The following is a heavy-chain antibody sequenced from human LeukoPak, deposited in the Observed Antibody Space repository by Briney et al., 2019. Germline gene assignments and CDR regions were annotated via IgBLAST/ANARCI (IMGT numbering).Heavy chain of an antibody. Sequence: GRSLRLSCEASGFTFRNYGMHWVRQAPGKGLDWVGVIWFDGSNRHYADSVKGRFTISRDNSKNTLYLQVNSVRAEDTAVYYCARDTSGYYDYWGQGALVTVSS. J-gene: IGHJ4*02. CDR1: GFTFRNYG. D-gene: IGHD2-15*01. CDR2: IWFDGSNR. V-gene: IGHV3-33*01. CDR3: ARDTSGYYDY.